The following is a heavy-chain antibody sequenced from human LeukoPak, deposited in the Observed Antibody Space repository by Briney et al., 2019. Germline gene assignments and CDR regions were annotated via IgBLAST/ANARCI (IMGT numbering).Heavy chain of an antibody. V-gene: IGHV1-2*02. CDR2: INPNSGGT. D-gene: IGHD4-11*01. CDR1: GYTFTGYY. Sequence: ASVTVSCKASGYTFTGYYTHWVRQAPGQGLEWMGWINPNSGGTNYAQKFQGRVTMTRDTSISTAYMELSRLRSDDTAVYYCASVYSAKDLAQLDYWGQGTLVTVSS. J-gene: IGHJ4*02. CDR3: ASVYSAKDLAQLDY.